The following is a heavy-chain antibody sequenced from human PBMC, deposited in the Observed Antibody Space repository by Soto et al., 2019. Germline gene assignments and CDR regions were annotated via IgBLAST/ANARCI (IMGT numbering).Heavy chain of an antibody. D-gene: IGHD3-16*01. Sequence: SETLSLTCTVSGASITSSSYWSWIRQPAGKGLEWIGRFSLSGTTNYTPSLRSRVTMSADVSKNQFSLRLTSVTAAATAFSLCTWGMTPPGATAWYYFDSWGPGTLVTVSP. J-gene: IGHJ4*02. CDR1: GASITSSSY. CDR3: TWGMTPPGATAWYYFDS. V-gene: IGHV4-4*07. CDR2: FSLSGTT.